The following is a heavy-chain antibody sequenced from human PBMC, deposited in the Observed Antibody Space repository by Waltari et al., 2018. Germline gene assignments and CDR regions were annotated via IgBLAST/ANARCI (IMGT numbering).Heavy chain of an antibody. Sequence: HLQESGPGLVKPSETLSLTCAVSGGSISSTSYYWGWIRQPPGKGREWIGNIYYGVSTYYNPSLRSRVTMSAETSKNQFSLKLSAVTAADTAVYYCARHGGDRWLYNSRTPTHIDYWGQGTLVTVSS. J-gene: IGHJ4*02. V-gene: IGHV4-39*01. D-gene: IGHD3-22*01. CDR1: GGSISSTSYY. CDR3: ARHGGDRWLYNSRTPTHIDY. CDR2: IYYGVST.